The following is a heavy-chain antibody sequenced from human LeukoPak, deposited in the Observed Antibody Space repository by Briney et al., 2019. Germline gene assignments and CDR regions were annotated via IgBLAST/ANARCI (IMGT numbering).Heavy chain of an antibody. J-gene: IGHJ4*02. V-gene: IGHV3-53*04. D-gene: IGHD3-3*02. CDR2: IYSGGNT. CDR1: GFTVSSNY. CDR3: ARLYGTFLEWSPYFDY. Sequence: PGGSLRLSCAASGFTVSSNYMSWVRQAPGKGLEWVSIIYSGGNTYYADSVKGRFTISRHNSKNTLYLQMNSLRAEDTAVYYCARLYGTFLEWSPYFDYWGQGTLVTVSS.